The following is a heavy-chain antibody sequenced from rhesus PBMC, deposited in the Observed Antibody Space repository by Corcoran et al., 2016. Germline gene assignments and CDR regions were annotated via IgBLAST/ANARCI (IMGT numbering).Heavy chain of an antibody. CDR1: GGSVSSSNW. Sequence: QVQLQESGPGLVKPSETLSLTCAVSGGSVSSSNWWSWIRQPPGKGLEEIGYISGSSGSTYYNPSLKRRVTISTDTSKNQFSLKLSSVTAADTAVYYCARVIYGNSQEDYWGQGVLVTLSS. V-gene: IGHV4-65*01. J-gene: IGHJ4*01. CDR2: ISGSSGST. D-gene: IGHD4-35*01. CDR3: ARVIYGNSQEDY.